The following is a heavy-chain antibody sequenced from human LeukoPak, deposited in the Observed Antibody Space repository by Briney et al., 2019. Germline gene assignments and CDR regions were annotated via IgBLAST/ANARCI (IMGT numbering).Heavy chain of an antibody. Sequence: PGGSLRLSCAASGFTFNNYAMSWVRQAPGKGLEWVGRIKNKAGGETTDYAAPVKGRFSISRDDSENMLYLQLNSLKTKDTAVYYCTTDGIRVYAAFDVWGLGTMVTVSS. J-gene: IGHJ3*01. CDR2: IKNKAGGETT. CDR1: GFTFNNYA. CDR3: TTDGIRVYAAFDV. V-gene: IGHV3-15*01. D-gene: IGHD2/OR15-2a*01.